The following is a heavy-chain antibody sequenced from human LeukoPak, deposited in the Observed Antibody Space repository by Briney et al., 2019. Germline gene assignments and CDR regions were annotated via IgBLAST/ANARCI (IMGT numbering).Heavy chain of an antibody. D-gene: IGHD3-3*01. CDR2: IYTSGST. Sequence: SETLSLACTVSGGSISSYYWSWIRQPPGKGLEWIGYIYTSGSTNYNPSLKSRVTISVDTSKNQFSLKLSSVTAADTAVYYCARTHYDFWSGYYSDYYYYMDVWGKGTTVTVSS. CDR1: GGSISSYY. V-gene: IGHV4-4*09. J-gene: IGHJ6*03. CDR3: ARTHYDFWSGYYSDYYYYMDV.